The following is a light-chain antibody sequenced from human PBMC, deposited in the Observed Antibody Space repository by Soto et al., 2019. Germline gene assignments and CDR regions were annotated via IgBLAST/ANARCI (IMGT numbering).Light chain of an antibody. CDR1: QSVGSN. CDR2: DAS. CDR3: QQYNNLPPALT. Sequence: EIVMTQSPATLSVSPGERATLSCRASQSVGSNLAWYQQKPGQAPRLLIYDASTRATGIPARFSGSGSGTEFTLTISSLQSEDFAVYDCQQYNNLPPALTFGGGTKVEIK. J-gene: IGKJ4*01. V-gene: IGKV3-15*01.